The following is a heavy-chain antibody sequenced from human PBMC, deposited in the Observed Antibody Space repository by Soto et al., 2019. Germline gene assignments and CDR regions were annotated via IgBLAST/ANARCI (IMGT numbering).Heavy chain of an antibody. CDR2: IKKDGRDK. D-gene: IGHD6-13*01. CDR3: AREREAASL. Sequence: GGSLRLSCAASGFTFNTYWMSWVRQAPGKGLEWVANIKKDGRDKYYVDSVKGRFTISRDNAKNSLYLQMNSLRVEDTAVYYCAREREAASLCGQGTLVPVSS. J-gene: IGHJ4*02. CDR1: GFTFNTYW. V-gene: IGHV3-7*01.